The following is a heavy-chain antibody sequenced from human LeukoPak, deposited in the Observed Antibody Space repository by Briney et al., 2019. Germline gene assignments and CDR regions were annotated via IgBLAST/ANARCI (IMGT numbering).Heavy chain of an antibody. CDR3: ARGLRDSSGYYYRYFDY. D-gene: IGHD3-22*01. J-gene: IGHJ4*02. V-gene: IGHV3-53*01. CDR1: GFTVSSNY. CDR2: IYSGGST. Sequence: GGSLRLSCAASGFTVSSNYMSWVRQAPGKGLEWVSVIYSGGSTNYTDSVKGRFTISRDNSKNTLYLQMNSLRAEDTAVYYCARGLRDSSGYYYRYFDYWGQGTLVTVSS.